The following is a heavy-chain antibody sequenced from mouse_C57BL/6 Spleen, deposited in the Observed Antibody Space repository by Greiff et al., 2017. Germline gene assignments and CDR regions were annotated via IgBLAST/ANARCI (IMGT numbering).Heavy chain of an antibody. CDR3: TRWAHYGSREPFAY. V-gene: IGHV1-15*01. Sequence: QVQLKESGAELVRPGASVTLSCKASGYTFTDYEMHWVKQTPVHGLEWIGAIDPETGGTAYNQKFKGKAILTADKSSSTAYMELRSLTSEDSAVXDCTRWAHYGSREPFAYWGQGTLVTVSA. CDR1: GYTFTDYE. CDR2: IDPETGGT. D-gene: IGHD1-1*01. J-gene: IGHJ3*01.